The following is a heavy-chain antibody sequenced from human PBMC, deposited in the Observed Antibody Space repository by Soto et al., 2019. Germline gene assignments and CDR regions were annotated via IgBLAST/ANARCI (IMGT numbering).Heavy chain of an antibody. CDR3: ANGESGSYYNPLDY. D-gene: IGHD1-26*01. Sequence: QLQLQESGPGLVKPSETLSLTCTVSGGSISSSSYYWGWIRQPPGKGLEWIGSIYYSGSTYYNPSLKSRVTISVDTSKNQFSLKLSSVTAADTAVYYCANGESGSYYNPLDYWGQGTLVTVSS. V-gene: IGHV4-39*01. CDR1: GGSISSSSYY. CDR2: IYYSGST. J-gene: IGHJ4*02.